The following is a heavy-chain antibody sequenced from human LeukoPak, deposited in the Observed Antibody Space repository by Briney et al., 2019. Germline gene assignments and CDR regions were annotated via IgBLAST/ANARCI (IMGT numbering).Heavy chain of an antibody. V-gene: IGHV4-34*01. D-gene: IGHD3-10*01. CDR1: GGSFSGYY. CDR2: INHSGST. CDR3: ARGHRVYYGSGSCLDY. J-gene: IGHJ4*02. Sequence: SETLSLTCAVYGGSFSGYYWSWIRQPPGKGLEWIGEINHSGSTNYNPSLKSRVTISVDTSKNQSSLKLSSVTAADTAVYYCARGHRVYYGSGSCLDYWGQGTLVTVSS.